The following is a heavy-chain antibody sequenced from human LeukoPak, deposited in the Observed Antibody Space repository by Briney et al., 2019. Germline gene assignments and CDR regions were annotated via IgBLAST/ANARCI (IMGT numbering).Heavy chain of an antibody. CDR2: IYYSGST. D-gene: IGHD3-10*01. J-gene: IGHJ4*02. Sequence: SETLSLTCTVSGGSISTSNYYWGWIRQPPGKGLEWIGYIYYSGSTNYNPSLKSRVTISVDTSKNQFSLKLSSVTAADTAVYYCARSWLYFDYWGQGTLVTVSS. V-gene: IGHV4-61*05. CDR3: ARSWLYFDY. CDR1: GGSISTSNYY.